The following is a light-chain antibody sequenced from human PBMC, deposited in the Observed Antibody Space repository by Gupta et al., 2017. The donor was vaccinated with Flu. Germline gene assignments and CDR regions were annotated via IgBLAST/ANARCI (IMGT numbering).Light chain of an antibody. Sequence: VLTQSLGTLSLSPGERATLSCRVRQIFASNYLAWYQQKPGQAPRLLIYGAASRATGIPDRFSGSGSGTDFTLTISRLEPEDFAVYYCQQYGRSPTTFGQGTRVEIK. V-gene: IGKV3-20*01. J-gene: IGKJ1*01. CDR3: QQYGRSPTT. CDR2: GAA. CDR1: QIFASNY.